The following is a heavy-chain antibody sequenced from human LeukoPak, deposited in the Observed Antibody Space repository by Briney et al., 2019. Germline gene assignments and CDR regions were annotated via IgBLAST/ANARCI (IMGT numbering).Heavy chain of an antibody. Sequence: SVKISCKASGYTFTFTAYHMHWVRQAPGQGLEWMGGIIPILGTSNYAQKFQDRLTITADESTTTAYLELSSLTSADTAVYYCAREVSGTYCDYWGQGSLVTVSS. D-gene: IGHD1-26*01. CDR1: GYTFTFTAYH. V-gene: IGHV1-69*13. J-gene: IGHJ4*02. CDR3: AREVSGTYCDY. CDR2: IIPILGTS.